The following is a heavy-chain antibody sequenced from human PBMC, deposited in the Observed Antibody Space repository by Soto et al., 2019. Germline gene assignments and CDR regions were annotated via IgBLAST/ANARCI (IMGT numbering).Heavy chain of an antibody. J-gene: IGHJ4*02. V-gene: IGHV1-18*01. Sequence: ASVKVSCKASGYTFTSYGISWVRQAPGQGLEWMAWINPYNGNTKYAEKFLGRVTVTTDTSTATAYMEVRSLTSDDTAVFYCARVRVGIAAPRVWTYWGQGTQVTVSS. CDR1: GYTFTSYG. CDR2: INPYNGNT. CDR3: ARVRVGIAAPRVWTY. D-gene: IGHD6-13*01.